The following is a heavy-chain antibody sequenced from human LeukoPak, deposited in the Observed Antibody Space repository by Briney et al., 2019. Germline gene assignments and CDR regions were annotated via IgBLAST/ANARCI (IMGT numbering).Heavy chain of an antibody. V-gene: IGHV4-39*07. CDR1: GDSINTTDYF. D-gene: IGHD2-21*01. J-gene: IGHJ4*02. CDR2: IYYDGRT. Sequence: SETLSLTCTVSGDSINTTDYFWGWICQSPEKGLEWIASIYYDGRTYYNPSVKSRATISIDTSKNHFSLKVGSVTAADTAVYYCARDPLTVIHLSPYYFDYWGQGILVTVSS. CDR3: ARDPLTVIHLSPYYFDY.